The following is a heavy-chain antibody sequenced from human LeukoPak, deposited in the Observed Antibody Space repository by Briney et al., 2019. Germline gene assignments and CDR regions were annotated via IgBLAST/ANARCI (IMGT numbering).Heavy chain of an antibody. J-gene: IGHJ3*02. Sequence: SETPSLTCTVSGGSISSYYWSWIRQPPGKGLGWIGYIYYSGSTNYNPSLKSRVTISVDTSKNQFSLKLSSVTAADTAVYYCARVIAARPLNAFDIWGQGTMVTVSS. CDR3: ARVIAARPLNAFDI. CDR2: IYYSGST. CDR1: GGSISSYY. V-gene: IGHV4-59*01. D-gene: IGHD6-6*01.